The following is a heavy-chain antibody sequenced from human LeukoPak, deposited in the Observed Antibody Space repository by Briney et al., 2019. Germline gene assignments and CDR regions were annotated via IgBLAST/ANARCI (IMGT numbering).Heavy chain of an antibody. CDR2: IYSGGST. J-gene: IGHJ3*02. CDR1: GFTVSSNY. Sequence: GGSLRLSCAASGFTVSSNYMSWVRQAPGKGLEWVSVIYSGGSTYYADSVKGRFTISRDNSKNTLYLQMNSLRAEDTAVYYCAREHPGGRDAFDIWGQGTMVTVSS. V-gene: IGHV3-53*01. CDR3: AREHPGGRDAFDI.